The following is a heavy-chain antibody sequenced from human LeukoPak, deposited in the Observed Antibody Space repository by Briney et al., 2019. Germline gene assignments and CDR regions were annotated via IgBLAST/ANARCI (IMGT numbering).Heavy chain of an antibody. D-gene: IGHD5-18*01. Sequence: ASVKVSCKASGYTFTSYGISWVRQAPGQGLEWLGWISTYNGNTHYAQKLQGRVTMTTDTSTTTAYMELRSLRSDDTAVYYCARSDTATALNFDYWGQGTLVTVSS. V-gene: IGHV1-18*01. CDR3: ARSDTATALNFDY. CDR1: GYTFTSYG. J-gene: IGHJ4*02. CDR2: ISTYNGNT.